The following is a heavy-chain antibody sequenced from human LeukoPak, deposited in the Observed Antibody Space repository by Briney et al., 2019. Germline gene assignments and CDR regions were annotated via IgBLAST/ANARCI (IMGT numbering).Heavy chain of an antibody. D-gene: IGHD2-21*02. Sequence: GGSLRLSCSASGFPFSSHEMNWVRQAPGKGLEWVSYISSSSSYTNYADSVKGRFTISRDNAKNSLYLQMNSLRAEDTAVYYCARVGVVVTAIDFYFDYWGQGTLVTVSS. CDR3: ARVGVVVTAIDFYFDY. CDR1: GFPFSSHE. J-gene: IGHJ4*02. V-gene: IGHV3-21*05. CDR2: ISSSSSYT.